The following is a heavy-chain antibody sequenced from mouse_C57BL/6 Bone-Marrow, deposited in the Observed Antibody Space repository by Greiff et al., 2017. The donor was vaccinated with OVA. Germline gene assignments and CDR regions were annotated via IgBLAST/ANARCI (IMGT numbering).Heavy chain of an antibody. V-gene: IGHV1-15*01. CDR3: TISYGNSVYYAMDY. CDR2: IDPETGGT. D-gene: IGHD2-1*01. CDR1: GYTFTDYE. J-gene: IGHJ4*01. Sequence: VQLQQSGAELVRPGASVTLSCKASGYTFTDYEMHWVKQTPVHGLEWIGAIDPETGGTGYNQKFKGKATLTADKSSSTAYMELRSLTSEDSAVYYCTISYGNSVYYAMDYWGQGTSVTVSS.